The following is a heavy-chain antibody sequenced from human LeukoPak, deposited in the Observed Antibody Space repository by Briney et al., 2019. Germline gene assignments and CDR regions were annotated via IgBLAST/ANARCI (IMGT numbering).Heavy chain of an antibody. J-gene: IGHJ2*01. CDR2: VYNSGST. CDR3: ARAILTASGSVWYFDL. Sequence: SQTLSLTCTVSGGSISCGRYWRSWIRQHPGKGLEWIGYVYNSGSTYYSPSLRSRLSMSVDTSKNQFSLNLRSVTAADTAVYLCARAILTASGSVWYFDLWGRGTLVTVSS. CDR1: GGSISCGRYW. V-gene: IGHV4-31*03. D-gene: IGHD3-3*01.